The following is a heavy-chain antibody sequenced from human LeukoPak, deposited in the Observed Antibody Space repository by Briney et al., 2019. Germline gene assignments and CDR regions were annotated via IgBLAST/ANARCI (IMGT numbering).Heavy chain of an antibody. CDR2: ISYDGSNK. D-gene: IGHD6-13*01. J-gene: IGHJ6*02. Sequence: GRSLRLSCAASGFTFSSYATHWVRQAPGKGLEWVAVISYDGSNKYYADSVKGRFTISRDNSKNTLYLQMNSLRAEDTAVYYCARVAAAGTFPYYYYYGMDVWGQGTTVTVSS. CDR1: GFTFSSYA. CDR3: ARVAAAGTFPYYYYYGMDV. V-gene: IGHV3-30*04.